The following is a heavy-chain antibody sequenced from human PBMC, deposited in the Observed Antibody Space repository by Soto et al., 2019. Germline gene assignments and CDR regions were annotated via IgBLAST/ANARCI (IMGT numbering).Heavy chain of an antibody. D-gene: IGHD6-25*01. J-gene: IGHJ6*03. CDR3: ARWYPDGYNNPHSPDD. CDR2: IYYSGST. CDR1: GGSMSSYY. Sequence: SEKLSHTSTVSGGSMSSYYWSWIRQPPGKGLEWIGYIYYSGSTNYNPSLKSRVTISVDTSKNQFSLKLSSVTAADTAVYDCARWYPDGYNNPHSPDDWGTGTMLTV. V-gene: IGHV4-59*01.